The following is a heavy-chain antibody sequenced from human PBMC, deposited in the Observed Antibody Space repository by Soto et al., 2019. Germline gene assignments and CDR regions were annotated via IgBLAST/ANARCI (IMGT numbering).Heavy chain of an antibody. CDR1: GYSFTSYW. CDR3: ARHSGASKLGRGVDV. D-gene: IGHD6-6*01. V-gene: IGHV5-10-1*01. Sequence: GESLKISCKGSGYSFTSYWISWVRQMPGKGLEWMGRIDPSDSYTNYSPSFQGHVTISADKSISTAYLQWSSLKASDTAMYYCARHSGASKLGRGVDVWGQGTTVTVSS. J-gene: IGHJ6*02. CDR2: IDPSDSYT.